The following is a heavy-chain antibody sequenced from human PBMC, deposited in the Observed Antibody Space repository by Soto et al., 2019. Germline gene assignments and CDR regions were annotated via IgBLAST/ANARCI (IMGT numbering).Heavy chain of an antibody. J-gene: IGHJ6*02. V-gene: IGHV3-23*01. CDR1: GFTFNLYA. CDR2: ISGRGGDT. CDR3: AREVVGGAARSSYYGMDV. D-gene: IGHD2-15*01. Sequence: EVHLLEFGGGLLQPGGSLRLSCAASGFTFNLYAMSWVRQAPGKGLEWVSSISGRGGDTQYAASVKGRFTISRDNSKNRLYLQMDSLRAEDSAVYYCAREVVGGAARSSYYGMDVWGHGTTVTVSS.